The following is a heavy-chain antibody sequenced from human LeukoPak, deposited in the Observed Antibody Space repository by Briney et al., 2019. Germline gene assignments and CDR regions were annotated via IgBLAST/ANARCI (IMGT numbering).Heavy chain of an antibody. J-gene: IGHJ6*04. V-gene: IGHV4-34*01. CDR2: INHSGST. D-gene: IGHD2-2*01. Sequence: PSETLSLTCAVYGGSFSGYYWSWIRQPPGKGPEWIGEINHSGSTNYNPSLKSRVTTSVDTSKNQFSLKLSSVTAADTAVYYCARSPVVPAALGYYYYGMDVWGKGTTVTVSS. CDR1: GGSFSGYY. CDR3: ARSPVVPAALGYYYYGMDV.